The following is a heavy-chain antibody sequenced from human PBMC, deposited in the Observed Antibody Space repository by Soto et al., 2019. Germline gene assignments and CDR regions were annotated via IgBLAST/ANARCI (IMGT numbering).Heavy chain of an antibody. V-gene: IGHV4-4*07. D-gene: IGHD3-9*01. CDR2: IYTTGST. CDR3: ARVTYYDILTGPNWFDP. J-gene: IGHJ5*02. Sequence: PSETLSLTCTVSGGSISTYFWSWIRQPAGGGLEWIGRIYTTGSTNYNPSLKSRVTMSLDTSRNQFSLQLNSVTPEDTAVYYCARVTYYDILTGPNWFDPWGQGTLVTVSS. CDR1: GGSISTYF.